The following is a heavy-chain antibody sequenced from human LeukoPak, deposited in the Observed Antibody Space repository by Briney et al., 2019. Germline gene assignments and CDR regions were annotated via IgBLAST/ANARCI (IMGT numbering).Heavy chain of an antibody. Sequence: SETLSLTCTVSGGSISSGGYYWSWIRQPPGKGLEWIGCISHTGTTYYNPSLKSRVTISVDTSKNQFSLKLSSVTAAGTAVYYCARSLREQWLGDHAFDIWGQGTMVTVSS. V-gene: IGHV4-30-2*01. CDR1: GGSISSGGYY. CDR3: ARSLREQWLGDHAFDI. D-gene: IGHD6-19*01. CDR2: ISHTGTT. J-gene: IGHJ3*02.